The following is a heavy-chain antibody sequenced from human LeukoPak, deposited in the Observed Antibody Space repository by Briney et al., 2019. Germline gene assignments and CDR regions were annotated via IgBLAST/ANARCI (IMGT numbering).Heavy chain of an antibody. J-gene: IGHJ4*02. Sequence: PSETLSLTCAVSGGSISSSNWWSWVRQPPGKGLEWIGEIYHSGSTNYNPSLKSRVTISVDKSKNQFSLKLSPVTAADTAVYYCARDLAAAPRAFDYWGQGTLVTVSS. CDR2: IYHSGST. CDR1: GGSISSSNW. CDR3: ARDLAAAPRAFDY. D-gene: IGHD6-13*01. V-gene: IGHV4-4*02.